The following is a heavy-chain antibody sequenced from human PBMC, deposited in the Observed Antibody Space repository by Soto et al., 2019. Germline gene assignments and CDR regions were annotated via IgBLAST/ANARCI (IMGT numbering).Heavy chain of an antibody. CDR2: ISGSGGST. CDR3: AKFDCSSTSCLNDAFDI. V-gene: IGHV3-23*01. J-gene: IGHJ3*02. CDR1: GFTFSSYA. Sequence: PGGSLRLSCAASGFTFSSYAMSWVRQAPGKGLEWVSAISGSGGSTYYADSVKGRFTISRDNSKNTLYLQMNSLRAEDTAVYYCAKFDCSSTSCLNDAFDIWGQGTMVTVSS. D-gene: IGHD2-2*01.